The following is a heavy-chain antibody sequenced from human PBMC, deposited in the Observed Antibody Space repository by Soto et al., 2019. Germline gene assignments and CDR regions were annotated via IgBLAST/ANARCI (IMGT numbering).Heavy chain of an antibody. CDR2: ISAFNGNT. D-gene: IGHD3-10*01. V-gene: IGHV1-18*01. CDR1: GYTFTSYG. J-gene: IGHJ4*02. Sequence: ASVKVSCKASGYTFTSYGISWVRQAPGQGLEWMGWISAFNGNTHYAQKLQGRVTMTTDTSTSTAYMELRSLRSDDTAVYYCAREKDGSGSYYSPPYFDYWGQGTLVTVSS. CDR3: AREKDGSGSYYSPPYFDY.